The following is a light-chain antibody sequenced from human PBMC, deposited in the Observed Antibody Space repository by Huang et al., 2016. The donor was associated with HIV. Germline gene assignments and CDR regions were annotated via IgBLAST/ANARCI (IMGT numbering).Light chain of an antibody. CDR1: QDIGDS. CDR3: QQYYSPPYT. J-gene: IGKJ2*01. Sequence: IQMTQSPSSLSASVGDRVTITCRASQDIGDSFAWYQQKPGKAPNLLLYAASRLISGVPSRFSDSGSGTDHTLTISSLQPGDFATYYCQQYYSPPYTFGQGTNLEIK. CDR2: AAS. V-gene: IGKV1-NL1*01.